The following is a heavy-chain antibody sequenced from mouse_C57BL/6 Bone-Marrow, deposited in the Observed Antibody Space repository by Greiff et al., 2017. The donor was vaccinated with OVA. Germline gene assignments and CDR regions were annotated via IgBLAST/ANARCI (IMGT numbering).Heavy chain of an antibody. CDR3: ARVLLNSNFAWFAY. J-gene: IGHJ3*01. CDR1: GYTFTDYN. Sequence: EVQLQQSGPELVKPGASVKIPCKASGYTFTDYNMDWVKQSHGKSLEWIGDINPNNGGTIYNQKFKGKATLTVDKSSSTAYMELRSLTSEDTAVYYCARVLLNSNFAWFAYWGQGTLVTVSA. CDR2: INPNNGGT. V-gene: IGHV1-18*01. D-gene: IGHD2-5*01.